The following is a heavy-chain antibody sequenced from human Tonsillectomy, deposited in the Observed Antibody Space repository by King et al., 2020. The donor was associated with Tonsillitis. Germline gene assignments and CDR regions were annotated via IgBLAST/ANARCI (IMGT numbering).Heavy chain of an antibody. V-gene: IGHV4-31*03. D-gene: IGHD1-14*01. CDR3: ATTLPPRYYFDY. J-gene: IGHJ4*02. CDR1: GDSVSNGNFF. CDR2: IYYSGSA. Sequence: QLQESGPGLVKPSQTLSLTCTVSGDSVSNGNFFWSWIRQHPGKGLEWIGSIYYSGSAYYNPSLKSRVTISVDTSENQFSLKLNSVTAADTAVYYCATTLPPRYYFDYWGQGTLVTVSS.